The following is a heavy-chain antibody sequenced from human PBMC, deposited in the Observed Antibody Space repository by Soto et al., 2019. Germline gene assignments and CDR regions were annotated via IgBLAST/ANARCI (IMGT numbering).Heavy chain of an antibody. CDR1: GYTFTSYV. J-gene: IGHJ6*02. CDR2: ISAYNGNT. V-gene: IGHV1-18*01. D-gene: IGHD6-13*01. CDR3: ASYREQLVLSGMDV. Sequence: QVQLVQSGAEVKKPGASVKVSCKASGYTFTSYVISWVRQAPGQGLEWMGWISAYNGNTNYAQKFQGRVTMTTDTSTSTAYMELRSLRSDDTAVYYCASYREQLVLSGMDVWGQGTTVTVSS.